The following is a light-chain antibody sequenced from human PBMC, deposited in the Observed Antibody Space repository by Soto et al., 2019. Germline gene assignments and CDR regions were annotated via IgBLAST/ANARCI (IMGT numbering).Light chain of an antibody. Sequence: EIVLTQSPGTLSLSPGERATLSCRASQSLSSNYLAWYQQRPGQSPRLLVYGASSRATGIPVRFSGSGFGTDFALTISRLVPEGSAVYYCHQYDNAPFTFGPGIRVGIK. CDR3: HQYDNAPFT. CDR1: QSLSSNY. V-gene: IGKV3-20*01. J-gene: IGKJ3*01. CDR2: GAS.